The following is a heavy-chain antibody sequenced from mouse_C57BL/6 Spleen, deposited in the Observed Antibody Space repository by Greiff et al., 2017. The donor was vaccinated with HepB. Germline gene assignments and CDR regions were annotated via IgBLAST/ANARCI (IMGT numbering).Heavy chain of an antibody. D-gene: IGHD4-1*02. V-gene: IGHV5-4*01. CDR3: ARGRTTGGYFDY. Sequence: DVHLVESGGGLVKPGGSLKLSCVASGFTFSSYAMSWVRQTPEKRLEWVATISDGGSYTYYPDNVKGRFTISRDNAKNNLYLQMSHLKSEDTAMYYCARGRTTGGYFDYWGQGTTLTVSS. J-gene: IGHJ2*01. CDR2: ISDGGSYT. CDR1: GFTFSSYA.